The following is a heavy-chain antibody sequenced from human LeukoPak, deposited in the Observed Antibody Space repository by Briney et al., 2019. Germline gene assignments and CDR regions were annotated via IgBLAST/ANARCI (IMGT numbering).Heavy chain of an antibody. CDR2: IYNDGNT. J-gene: IGHJ6*04. D-gene: IGHD2-21*02. CDR3: ARDREVVTARAQMDV. CDR1: WLTVSSNH. V-gene: IGHV3-53*01. Sequence: PGGSLRLSCSGSWLTVSSNHISWVRPGPGKGLEWVSIIYNDGNTYYTDSVKGRFTISRDNSKNTVFLQMNSLRAEDSAIYYCARDREVVTARAQMDVWGKGTTVTVSS.